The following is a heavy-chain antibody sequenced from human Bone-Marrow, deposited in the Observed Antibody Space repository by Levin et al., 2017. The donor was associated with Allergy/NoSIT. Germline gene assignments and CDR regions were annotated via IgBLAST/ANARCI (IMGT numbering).Heavy chain of an antibody. V-gene: IGHV3-30*04. Sequence: GGSLRLSCAASGFTFTDHAMHWVRQAPGAGLEWVALISYDGSNELYADSVKGRFTISRDNSRNTLFLQMTSLRREDTGVYYCARGAAAFYGMDVWGQGTTVTVSS. J-gene: IGHJ6*02. D-gene: IGHD2-2*01. CDR2: ISYDGSNE. CDR1: GFTFTDHA. CDR3: ARGAAAFYGMDV.